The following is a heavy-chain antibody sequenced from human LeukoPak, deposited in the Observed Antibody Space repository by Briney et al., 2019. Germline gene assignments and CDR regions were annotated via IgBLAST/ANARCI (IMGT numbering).Heavy chain of an antibody. V-gene: IGHV4-34*01. Sequence: SETLSLTCAVYGGSFSGYYWSWIRQPPGKGLEWIGEINHSGSTNYNPSLKSRVTISVDTSKNQFSLKLSSVTAADTAVYYCARVLRRAGYIDVWGKGTTVTISS. CDR1: GGSFSGYY. D-gene: IGHD2-21*02. J-gene: IGHJ6*03. CDR3: ARVLRRAGYIDV. CDR2: INHSGST.